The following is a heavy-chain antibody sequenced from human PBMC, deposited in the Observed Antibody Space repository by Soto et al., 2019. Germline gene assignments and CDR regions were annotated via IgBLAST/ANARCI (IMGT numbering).Heavy chain of an antibody. D-gene: IGHD2-2*01. Sequence: SETLSLTCAVYGGSFSGYYWSWIRQPPGKGLEWIGEINHGGSTNYNPSLKSRVTITVDTSKNQFSLKLTSVTAADTAVYYCARVFGSTSMANDAFDIWGQGTMVTVSS. V-gene: IGHV4-34*01. J-gene: IGHJ3*02. CDR3: ARVFGSTSMANDAFDI. CDR1: GGSFSGYY. CDR2: INHGGST.